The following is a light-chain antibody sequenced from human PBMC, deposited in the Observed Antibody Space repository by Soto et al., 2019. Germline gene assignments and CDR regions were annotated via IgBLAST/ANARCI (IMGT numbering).Light chain of an antibody. CDR3: CSYAGSSTVYV. CDR2: EGS. V-gene: IGLV2-23*01. J-gene: IGLJ1*01. Sequence: QSALTQPASVSGSPGQSITISCTGTSSDVGNYNLVSWYQQHPGKAPKLMIYEGSARPSGVSNRFSGSKSGNTASLTISGLQAEDEADYYCCSYAGSSTVYVFGSGTKLTVL. CDR1: SSDVGNYNL.